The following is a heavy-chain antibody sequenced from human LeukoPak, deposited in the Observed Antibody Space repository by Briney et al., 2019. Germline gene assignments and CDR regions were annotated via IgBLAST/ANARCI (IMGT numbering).Heavy chain of an antibody. CDR3: ASLGTYRFDY. D-gene: IGHD1-26*01. J-gene: IGHJ4*02. V-gene: IGHV4-59*08. Sequence: SETLSLTCTVSGGSISSYYWTWIRQPPGKGLEWIGYTYYNGITTYNPSLKSRVTISVDTSKNQFSLKLRSVTAADTAVYYCASLGTYRFDYWGQGTLVTVSS. CDR2: TYYNGIT. CDR1: GGSISSYY.